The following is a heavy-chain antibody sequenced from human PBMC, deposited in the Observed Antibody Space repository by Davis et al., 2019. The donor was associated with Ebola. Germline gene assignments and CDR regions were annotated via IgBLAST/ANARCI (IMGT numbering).Heavy chain of an antibody. CDR2: INHSGST. J-gene: IGHJ4*02. Sequence: SETLSLTCAVYGGSFSGYYWSWIRQSPGKGLEWIGEINHSGSTNYNPSLKSRVTISVDTSKNQFSLKLRSVTAADTAVYYCARAARLGGTDYWGQGTLVTV. V-gene: IGHV4-34*01. CDR1: GGSFSGYY. D-gene: IGHD3-16*01. CDR3: ARAARLGGTDY.